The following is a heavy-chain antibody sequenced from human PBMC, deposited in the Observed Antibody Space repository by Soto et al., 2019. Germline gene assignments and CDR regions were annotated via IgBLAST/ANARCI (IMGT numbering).Heavy chain of an antibody. D-gene: IGHD1-1*01. CDR3: ARDGLGTTRRYFDS. Sequence: QVQLVQSGAEVKKPGSSVKVSCKASGGTFTSYSITWVRQAPGQGLEWMGRIIPVLGIVNYAQKFQGRVTMTADKSTTTAYMELSSLRSEDTAVYYCARDGLGTTRRYFDSWGQGTLVTVSS. J-gene: IGHJ4*02. V-gene: IGHV1-69*04. CDR1: GGTFTSYS. CDR2: IIPVLGIV.